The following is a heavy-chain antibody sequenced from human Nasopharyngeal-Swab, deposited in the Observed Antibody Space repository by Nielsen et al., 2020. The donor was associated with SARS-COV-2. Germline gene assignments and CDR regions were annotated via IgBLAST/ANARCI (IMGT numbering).Heavy chain of an antibody. V-gene: IGHV4-39*02. J-gene: IGHJ4*02. CDR3: GRLTKTTVTRRLYFDY. CDR1: GGSLSSSNYY. CDR2: VSYRGPT. D-gene: IGHD4-11*01. Sequence: SETLSLTCTVSGGSLSSSNYYWGWISQPPGKGLEWIGTVSYRGPTYYKPSLKSRVTMSVDTSKNHFSLRLTSVTAADTAVYYCGRLTKTTVTRRLYFDYWGQGTLVTVSS.